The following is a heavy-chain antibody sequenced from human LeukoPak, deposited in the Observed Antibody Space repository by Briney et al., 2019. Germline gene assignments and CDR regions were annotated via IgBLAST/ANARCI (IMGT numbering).Heavy chain of an antibody. V-gene: IGHV4-34*01. Sequence: SETLSLTCAVYGGSFSGYYWSWIRQPPGKGLEWIGEINHSGSTNYNPSLKSRVTISVDTSKNQFSLKLSSVTAADTAVYYCAREAGGYSSSWYGFNVDYWGQGTLVTFSS. J-gene: IGHJ4*02. CDR1: GGSFSGYY. D-gene: IGHD6-13*01. CDR2: INHSGST. CDR3: AREAGGYSSSWYGFNVDY.